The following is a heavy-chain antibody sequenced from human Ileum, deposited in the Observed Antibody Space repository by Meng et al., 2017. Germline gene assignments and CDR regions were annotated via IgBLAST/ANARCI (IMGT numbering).Heavy chain of an antibody. V-gene: IGHV4-4*02. D-gene: IGHD4-23*01. J-gene: IGHJ4*02. Sequence: GQLQGEGQGLGNPAGTLPLTCAVPGDSISTTNWWNWVRQPPGEGLEWIGEIYHSGLVNYNLSLKSRVTLSIDKSKNQFSFKLISVTAADTGVYYCAANSGKKMHSWGQGTLVTVSS. CDR3: AANSGKKMHS. CDR1: GDSISTTNW. CDR2: IYHSGLV.